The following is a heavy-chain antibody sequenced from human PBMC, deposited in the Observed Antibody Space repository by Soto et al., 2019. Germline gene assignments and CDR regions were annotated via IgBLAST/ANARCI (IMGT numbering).Heavy chain of an antibody. CDR3: ARGPYSSSWYPDPQFDY. CDR1: GCTFSSYT. V-gene: IGHV1-69*02. Sequence: SVKVSCKASGCTFSSYTISWVRQAPGQGLEWMGRIIPILGIANYTQKFQGRVTITRDTSASTAYMELSSLRSEDTAVYYCARGPYSSSWYPDPQFDYWGQGTLVTVSS. D-gene: IGHD6-13*01. CDR2: IIPILGIA. J-gene: IGHJ4*02.